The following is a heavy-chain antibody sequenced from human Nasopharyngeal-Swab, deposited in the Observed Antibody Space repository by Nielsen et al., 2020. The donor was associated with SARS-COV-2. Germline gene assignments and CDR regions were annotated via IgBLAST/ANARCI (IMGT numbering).Heavy chain of an antibody. CDR1: GFTFSSYG. J-gene: IGHJ4*02. Sequence: GGSLRLSCVASGFTFSSYGMNWVRQAPGKGLEWVSSISSSSTYIYYADSVKGRFTISRDNAQNSLYLHMSSLRAEDTAVYYCARMGPPLATVTTGDYWGQGTLVTVSS. V-gene: IGHV3-21*01. CDR2: ISSSSTYI. D-gene: IGHD4-17*01. CDR3: ARMGPPLATVTTGDY.